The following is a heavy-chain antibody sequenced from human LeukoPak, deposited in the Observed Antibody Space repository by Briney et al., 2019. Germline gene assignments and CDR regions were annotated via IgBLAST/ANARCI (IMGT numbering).Heavy chain of an antibody. Sequence: GGSLRLSCAASGFTFSSYGMHWVRQAPGKGLEWVAFIRYDGSNKYYADSVKGRFTISRDNSKNTLYLQMNSLRAEDTAVYYCAKDSKTYYGSGGPDYWGQGTLVTVSS. CDR1: GFTFSSYG. D-gene: IGHD3-10*01. V-gene: IGHV3-30*02. J-gene: IGHJ4*02. CDR3: AKDSKTYYGSGGPDY. CDR2: IRYDGSNK.